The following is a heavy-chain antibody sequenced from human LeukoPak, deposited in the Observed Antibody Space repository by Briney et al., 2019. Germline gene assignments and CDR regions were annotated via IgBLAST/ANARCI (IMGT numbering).Heavy chain of an antibody. V-gene: IGHV1-24*01. CDR2: FDPEEGET. Sequence: ASEKVSCKVSGYTLTELSMHWVRQAPGKGPEWMGGFDPEEGETIYAQKVQGRVTMTEDKSTNTPYLELSSLRSEDTAVYYCATGGITMVRGVPYGMDVWGKGTTVTVSS. CDR1: GYTLTELS. D-gene: IGHD3-10*01. CDR3: ATGGITMVRGVPYGMDV. J-gene: IGHJ6*04.